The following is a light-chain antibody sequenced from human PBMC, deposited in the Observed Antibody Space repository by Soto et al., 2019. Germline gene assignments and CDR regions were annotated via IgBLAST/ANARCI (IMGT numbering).Light chain of an antibody. V-gene: IGKV3-15*01. Sequence: EIAMTQSPATLSVSPWKRATLSCRASQSVSSKLAWYQQKPGQAPRLLIYDASTRATGIPARFSGSGSGTEFTLTISGLEPEDFAVYYCQQYGSSTGTFGQGTKVDIK. J-gene: IGKJ1*01. CDR1: QSVSSK. CDR3: QQYGSSTGT. CDR2: DAS.